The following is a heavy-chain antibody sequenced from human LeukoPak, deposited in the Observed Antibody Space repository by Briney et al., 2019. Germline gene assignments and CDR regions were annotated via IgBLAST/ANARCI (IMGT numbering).Heavy chain of an antibody. CDR1: GFTFGDYA. J-gene: IGHJ4*02. D-gene: IGHD3-10*01. CDR2: IRSKAYGGTT. CDR3: KGDYYGSGSYYEVDY. Sequence: PGGSLRLSCTASGFTFGDYAMSWVRQAPGKGLEWAGFIRSKAYGGTTEYAASVRGRFTISRDDSKSIAYLQMNSLKTEDTAVYYCKGDYYGSGSYYEVDYWGQGTLVTVSS. V-gene: IGHV3-49*04.